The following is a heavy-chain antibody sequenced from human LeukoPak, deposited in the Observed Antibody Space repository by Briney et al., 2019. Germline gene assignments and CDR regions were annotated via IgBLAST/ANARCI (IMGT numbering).Heavy chain of an antibody. CDR1: GFTVSGNY. D-gene: IGHD5-12*01. J-gene: IGHJ4*02. Sequence: GGSLRLSCAASGFTVSGNYMSWVRQAPGKGLEWVSVIYSGGSTYYTDSVKGRFTISRDNSKNTPYLQMNSLRAEDTAVYYCASVMSSGYDSPYWGQGTLVTVSS. V-gene: IGHV3-66*01. CDR3: ASVMSSGYDSPY. CDR2: IYSGGST.